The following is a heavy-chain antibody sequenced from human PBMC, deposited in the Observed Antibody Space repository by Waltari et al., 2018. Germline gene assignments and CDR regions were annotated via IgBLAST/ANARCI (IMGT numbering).Heavy chain of an antibody. CDR1: GGSFSGYY. J-gene: IGHJ4*02. Sequence: QVQLQQWGAGLLKPSETLSLTCAVYGGSFSGYYWSWIRQPPGKGLEWFGEINHSGSTNDNPSLKSRVTISVDTSKNQFSLKLSSVTAADTAVYYCARGRWFGELLGNDYWGQGTLVTVSS. D-gene: IGHD3-10*01. V-gene: IGHV4-34*01. CDR3: ARGRWFGELLGNDY. CDR2: INHSGST.